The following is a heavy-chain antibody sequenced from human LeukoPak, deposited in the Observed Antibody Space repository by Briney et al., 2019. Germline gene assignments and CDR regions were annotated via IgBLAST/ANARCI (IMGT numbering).Heavy chain of an antibody. Sequence: SVKVSCKASGGTFSSYTISWVRQAPGQGREWMGRIIPILGIANYAQKFQGRVTITADKSTSTAYMELSSLRSEDTAVYYCASYRSASGCLDYWGQGTLVTVSS. CDR3: ASYRSASGCLDY. CDR2: IIPILGIA. J-gene: IGHJ4*02. CDR1: GGTFSSYT. V-gene: IGHV1-69*02. D-gene: IGHD6-25*01.